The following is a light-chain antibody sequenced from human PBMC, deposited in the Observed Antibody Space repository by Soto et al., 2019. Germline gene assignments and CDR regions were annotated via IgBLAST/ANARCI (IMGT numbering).Light chain of an antibody. CDR2: AAS. V-gene: IGKV1-9*01. Sequence: IRMTQSPSSLSASVGDRVTITCQASQDIDKYLNWYQHKPGKAPRLLIYAASTLQSGVPSRFSGSGSGTEFTLTISSLQPEDFATYYCQQLNSYPTFGGGTKVDIK. CDR3: QQLNSYPT. J-gene: IGKJ4*01. CDR1: QDIDKY.